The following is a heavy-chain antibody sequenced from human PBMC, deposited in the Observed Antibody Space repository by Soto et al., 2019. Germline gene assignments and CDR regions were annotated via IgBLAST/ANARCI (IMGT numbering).Heavy chain of an antibody. CDR1: GFSFSSYT. Sequence: GGSLRLSCAASGFSFSSYTMAWVRQAPGKGLEWVSSISGSGGSPSYADSVQGRFIISRDNPRNTVSLQMNRLRAEDTATYYCAKARCTGDTCFVPDYWGHGRLVTVPQ. D-gene: IGHD2-8*02. CDR3: AKARCTGDTCFVPDY. J-gene: IGHJ4*01. V-gene: IGHV3-23*01. CDR2: ISGSGGSP.